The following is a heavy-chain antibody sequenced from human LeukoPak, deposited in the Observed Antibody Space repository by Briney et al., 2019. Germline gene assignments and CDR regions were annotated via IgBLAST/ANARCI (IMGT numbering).Heavy chain of an antibody. CDR2: INAGNGNT. J-gene: IGHJ4*02. CDR1: GYTFTSYA. CDR3: ARDPTPYYGGITFFDY. V-gene: IGHV1-3*01. D-gene: IGHD4-23*01. Sequence: ASVKVSCKASGYTFTSYAMHWVRQAPGQRLEWMGWINAGNGNTKYSQKFQGRVTITRDTSASTAYMELSSLRSEDTAVYYCARDPTPYYGGITFFDYWGQGTLVTVSS.